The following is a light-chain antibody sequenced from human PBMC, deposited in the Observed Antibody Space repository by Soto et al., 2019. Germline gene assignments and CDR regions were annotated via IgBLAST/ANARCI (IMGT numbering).Light chain of an antibody. J-gene: IGKJ1*01. CDR2: DAS. CDR3: QQYNNYSRT. Sequence: DIQMTHSPSTLSASVGDRVTITCRASQSISSWLAWYQQKPGKAPKLLIYDASSLESGVPSRLSGSRSGTEFTLIISSLQPDDFATYYCQQYNNYSRTFGKGTKVDIX. CDR1: QSISSW. V-gene: IGKV1-5*01.